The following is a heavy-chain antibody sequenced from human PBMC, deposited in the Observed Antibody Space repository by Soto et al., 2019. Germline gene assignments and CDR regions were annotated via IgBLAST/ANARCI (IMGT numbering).Heavy chain of an antibody. CDR3: AISVTGWFDP. Sequence: QVQLQQWGAGLLKPSETLSLTCAVYGGSFSGYYWSWIRQPPGKGLEWIGEINHSGSTNYNPSLKSRVTISVDTSKNQFSLKLSSVTAADTAVYYCAISVTGWFDPWGQGTLVTVSS. D-gene: IGHD2-21*02. J-gene: IGHJ5*02. CDR1: GGSFSGYY. V-gene: IGHV4-34*01. CDR2: INHSGST.